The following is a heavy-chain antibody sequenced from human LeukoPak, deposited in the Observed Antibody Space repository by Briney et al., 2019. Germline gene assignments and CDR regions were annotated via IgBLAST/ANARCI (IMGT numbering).Heavy chain of an antibody. CDR2: ISYDGSNK. J-gene: IGHJ5*02. CDR1: GFTFSSYA. V-gene: IGHV3-30*04. D-gene: IGHD6-6*01. Sequence: GRSLRLSCAASGFTFSSYAMHWVRQAPGKGLEWVAVISYDGSNKYYADSVKGRFTISRDNSKNTLYLQMNSLRAEDTAVYYCARGSSSVRGPIVDPWGQGTLVTVSS. CDR3: ARGSSSVRGPIVDP.